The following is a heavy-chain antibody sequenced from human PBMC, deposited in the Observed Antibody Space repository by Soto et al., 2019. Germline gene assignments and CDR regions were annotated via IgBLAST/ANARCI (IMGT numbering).Heavy chain of an antibody. J-gene: IGHJ6*02. Sequence: PGGSLRLSCGASGFTLSNYGRRWVRQAPGEGLEWVAVIWYDGSNKYYADSVKGRFTISRDNSKNTLYQQMNSLRAEDTAVYYCARGGDGYNPFYYYYYGMDVWGQGTTVTVSS. D-gene: IGHD5-12*01. V-gene: IGHV3-33*01. CDR2: IWYDGSNK. CDR1: GFTLSNYG. CDR3: ARGGDGYNPFYYYYYGMDV.